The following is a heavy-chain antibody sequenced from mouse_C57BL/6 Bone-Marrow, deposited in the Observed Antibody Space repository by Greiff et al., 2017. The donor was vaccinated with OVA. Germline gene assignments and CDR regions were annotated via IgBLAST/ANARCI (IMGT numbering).Heavy chain of an antibody. J-gene: IGHJ2*01. CDR1: GFTFSSYG. V-gene: IGHV5-6*01. Sequence: EVQRVESGGDLVKPGGSLKLSCAASGFTFSSYGMSWVRQTPDKRLEWVATISSGGSYTYYPDSVKGRFTISRDNAKNTLYLHMSSLKSEDTAMYYCARLGVVYFDYWGQGTTLTVSS. CDR3: ARLGVVYFDY. CDR2: ISSGGSYT. D-gene: IGHD1-1*02.